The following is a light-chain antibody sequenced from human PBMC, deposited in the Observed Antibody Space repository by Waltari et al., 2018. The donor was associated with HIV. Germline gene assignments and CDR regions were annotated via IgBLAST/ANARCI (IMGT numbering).Light chain of an antibody. CDR2: RNN. J-gene: IGLJ3*02. Sequence: QSVLSQPPLASGTPGQMVTISCSGSNSNIGRHYVSWYQHLPGTAPKLLIYRNNQRPSGVPDRISGSKSGTSASLAISGLRSEDEAHYYCAAWDDSLTGRVFGGGTSLTVL. CDR3: AAWDDSLTGRV. V-gene: IGLV1-47*01. CDR1: NSNIGRHY.